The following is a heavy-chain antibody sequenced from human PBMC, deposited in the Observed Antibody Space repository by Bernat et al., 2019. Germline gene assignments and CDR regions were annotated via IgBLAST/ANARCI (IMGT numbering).Heavy chain of an antibody. CDR1: GFTFSNFA. CDR2: ISGSGGST. CDR3: AAVARPGVEDTIVGF. V-gene: IGHV3-23*01. Sequence: EVQLLDSGGGLVQPGGSLRLSCAASGFTFSNFAMSWVRQAPGKRLEWLSRISGSGGSTYYADSVKCRFTSSRDNSRSTLYLQMNSLRAEDTAIYFCAAVARPGVEDTIVGFWGQGALVTVSS. J-gene: IGHJ4*02. D-gene: IGHD3-3*01.